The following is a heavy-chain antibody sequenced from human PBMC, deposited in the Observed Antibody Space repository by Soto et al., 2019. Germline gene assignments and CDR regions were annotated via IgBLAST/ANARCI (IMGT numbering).Heavy chain of an antibody. CDR2: IYYSGST. V-gene: IGHV4-59*01. CDR1: GGSISSYY. CDR3: ASMFNGDYGGHVVCYFDS. Sequence: QVQLQESGPGLVKPSETLSLTCTVSGGSISSYYWSWIRQPPGKGLEWIGYIYYSGSTNYNPSLKRRVTITVDTAKYQFSLKLSSVTAADTAVYYCASMFNGDYGGHVVCYFDSWGQGTLVTVSS. D-gene: IGHD4-17*01. J-gene: IGHJ4*02.